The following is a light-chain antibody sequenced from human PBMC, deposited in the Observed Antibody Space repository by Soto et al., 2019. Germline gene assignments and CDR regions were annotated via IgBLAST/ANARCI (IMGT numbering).Light chain of an antibody. Sequence: QSALTQPPSMSGSPGQSVTISCTGTSSDIGYHNRVSWYQQPPGTAPKLMIYEVSTRYSGVPDRFSGSKSGNTASLTISGLQAEDEADYYCSSFASSATLVFGGGTKVTVL. CDR2: EVS. CDR3: SSFASSATLV. CDR1: SSDIGYHNR. J-gene: IGLJ3*02. V-gene: IGLV2-18*02.